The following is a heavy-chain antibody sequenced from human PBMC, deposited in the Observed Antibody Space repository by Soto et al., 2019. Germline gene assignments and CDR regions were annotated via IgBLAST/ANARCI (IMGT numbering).Heavy chain of an antibody. J-gene: IGHJ6*02. CDR1: GFTFAGYV. CDR3: AKARRACSSTPCYYCYGMDV. V-gene: IGHV3-23*01. D-gene: IGHD2-2*01. Sequence: EVQLLESGGGLVQPGGSLGLTCAASGFTFAGYVMSWVRQAPGKGLEWVSSISGSGGGIYYADSVKGRFTISRDNSKNTLHMQMNSLRADDTAVYYCAKARRACSSTPCYYCYGMDVWGQGTTVPVSS. CDR2: ISGSGGGI.